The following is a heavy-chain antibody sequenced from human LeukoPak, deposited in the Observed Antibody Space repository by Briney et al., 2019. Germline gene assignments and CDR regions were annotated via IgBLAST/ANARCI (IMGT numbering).Heavy chain of an antibody. CDR2: ISNNGGYT. V-gene: IGHV3-23*01. CDR1: GFTFSSSA. Sequence: GGSLRLSCAASGFTFSSSAMSWVRQAPGKGLEWVSAISNNGGYTYYADSVQGRFTISRDNSKSTLCLQMNSLRAEDTAVYYCAKQTPTQRAWFDPWGQGTLVTVSS. CDR3: AKQTPTQRAWFDP. J-gene: IGHJ5*02. D-gene: IGHD1-1*01.